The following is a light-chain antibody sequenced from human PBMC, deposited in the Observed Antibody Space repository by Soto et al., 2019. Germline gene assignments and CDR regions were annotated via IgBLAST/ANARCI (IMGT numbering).Light chain of an antibody. V-gene: IGKV3-15*01. Sequence: IVMTQSPATLSVSPGERATLSCRSSQSVSSNLAWYQQKPGQAPRLLIYGASTRATGIPARFSGSGSGTEFTLTISSLQSEDFAIYYCQQYNNWRTFGQGTKWISN. J-gene: IGKJ1*01. CDR3: QQYNNWRT. CDR1: QSVSSN. CDR2: GAS.